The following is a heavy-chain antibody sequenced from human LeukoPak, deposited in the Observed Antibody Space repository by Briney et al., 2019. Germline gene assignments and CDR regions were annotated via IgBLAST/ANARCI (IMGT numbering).Heavy chain of an antibody. J-gene: IGHJ4*02. CDR2: IYYTGST. CDR1: GGSITSYY. CDR3: ASSYFYDGNRYFDY. V-gene: IGHV4-59*08. D-gene: IGHD3-22*01. Sequence: PSETLSLTCNVSGGSITSYYWNWIRHPPGKGLEWIGYIYYTGSTNSNPSLKSRLTISLDTSKKQFSLKLSSVTAADTAIYYCASSYFYDGNRYFDYWGQGALVTVSS.